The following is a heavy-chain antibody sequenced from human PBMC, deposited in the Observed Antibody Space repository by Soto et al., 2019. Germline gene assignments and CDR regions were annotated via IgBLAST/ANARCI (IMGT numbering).Heavy chain of an antibody. J-gene: IGHJ4*02. CDR2: IYYSGST. Sequence: QVQLQESGPGLVKPSQTLSLTCTVSGGYISSGGYYWSWIRQHTGKGLEWIGYIYYSGSTYYNPSLKSRVNISVDTSKNQFSLKLSSVTAADTAVYYCARFERITMVRGVITVWGEGTLVTVSS. CDR3: ARFERITMVRGVITV. V-gene: IGHV4-31*03. D-gene: IGHD3-10*01. CDR1: GGYISSGGYY.